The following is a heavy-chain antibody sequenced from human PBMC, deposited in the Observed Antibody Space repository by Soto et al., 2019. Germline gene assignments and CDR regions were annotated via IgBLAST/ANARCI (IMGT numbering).Heavy chain of an antibody. CDR3: ARSNSEAGWGQFDY. CDR2: ISSDGNNK. V-gene: IGHV3-30-3*01. J-gene: IGHJ4*02. Sequence: GGSLRLSCAASGFTFSIYAMHWVRQAPEKGLEWVAVISSDGNNKNHADSVRGRFSISRDNSNNMLHLQMDNMRVDDTGVYYCARSNSEAGWGQFDYWGQGTLVTVSS. CDR1: GFTFSIYA. D-gene: IGHD1-26*01.